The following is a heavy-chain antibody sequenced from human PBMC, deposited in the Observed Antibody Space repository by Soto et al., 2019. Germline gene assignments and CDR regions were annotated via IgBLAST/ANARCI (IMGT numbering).Heavy chain of an antibody. CDR2: IYYSGST. D-gene: IGHD4-4*01. J-gene: IGHJ5*02. Sequence: TLALTCTVSGGSISSGGYYWSWIRQHPGKGLEWIGYIYYSGSTYYNPSLKSRVTISVDTSKNQFSLKLSSVTAADTAVYYCARGGTVTHNWFDPWGQGTLVTVSS. CDR1: GGSISSGGYY. CDR3: ARGGTVTHNWFDP. V-gene: IGHV4-31*03.